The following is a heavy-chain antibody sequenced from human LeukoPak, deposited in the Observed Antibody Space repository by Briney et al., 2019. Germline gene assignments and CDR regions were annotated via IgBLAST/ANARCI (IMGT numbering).Heavy chain of an antibody. J-gene: IGHJ4*02. CDR1: GGSFSGYY. CDR3: VRSGYDYGVDY. D-gene: IGHD5-12*01. Sequence: SETLSLTCAVYGGSFSGYYWSWIRQPPGKGLEWIGEINHSGSTNYNPSLKSRVTISVDTSKNQFSLKLSSVTAADTAVYYCVRSGYDYGVDYWGQGTLVTVSS. V-gene: IGHV4-34*01. CDR2: INHSGST.